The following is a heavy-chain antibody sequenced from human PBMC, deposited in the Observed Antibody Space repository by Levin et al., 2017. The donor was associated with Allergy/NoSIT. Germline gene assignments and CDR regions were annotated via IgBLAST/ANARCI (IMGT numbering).Heavy chain of an antibody. D-gene: IGHD3-10*01. Sequence: GESLKISCKGSGYSFTSYWIGWVRQMPGKGLEWMGIIYPGDSDTRYSPSFQGQATISADKSISTAYLQWSSLKASDTAMYYCARLSLPEGSGSYYDYWGQGTLVTVSS. CDR2: IYPGDSDT. CDR3: ARLSLPEGSGSYYDY. J-gene: IGHJ4*02. V-gene: IGHV5-51*01. CDR1: GYSFTSYW.